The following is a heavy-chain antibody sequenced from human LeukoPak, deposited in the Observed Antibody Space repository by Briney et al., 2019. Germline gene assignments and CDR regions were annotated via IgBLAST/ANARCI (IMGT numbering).Heavy chain of an antibody. V-gene: IGHV4-59*01. CDR3: AREGYDILTGYSRGYFDL. D-gene: IGHD3-9*01. Sequence: PSETLSLTCTVSGGSISSYYWSWIRQTPGRGLEWIGCIYHSGSTNYNPSLKSRVTISVDTSKNQFSLKLSSVTAADTAVYYCAREGYDILTGYSRGYFDLWGRGTLVTVSS. CDR2: IYHSGST. CDR1: GGSISSYY. J-gene: IGHJ2*01.